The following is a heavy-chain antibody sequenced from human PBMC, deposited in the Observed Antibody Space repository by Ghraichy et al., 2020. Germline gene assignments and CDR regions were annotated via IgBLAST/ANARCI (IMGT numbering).Heavy chain of an antibody. Sequence: SETLSLTCTVSGGSISSSSYYWGWIRQSPGAGLEWIGSIKYTGSTYYSPSLKSRVTISVDSSKNQLSLKLTSVTAADTSVYYCAQVPTFWSQGTLVTVSS. CDR1: GGSISSSSYY. J-gene: IGHJ4*02. V-gene: IGHV4-39*01. CDR3: AQVPTF. CDR2: IKYTGST.